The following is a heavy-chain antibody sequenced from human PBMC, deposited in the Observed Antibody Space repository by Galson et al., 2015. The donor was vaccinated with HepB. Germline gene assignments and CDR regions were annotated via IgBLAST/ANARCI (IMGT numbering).Heavy chain of an antibody. Sequence: SLRLSCAASGFTFSSYSMNWVRQAPGKGLEWVSSISSSSSYIYYADSVKGRFTISRDNAKNSLYLQMNSLRAEDTAVYYCARETGARPGYFDYWGQGTLVTVSS. D-gene: IGHD6-6*01. CDR2: ISSSSSYI. J-gene: IGHJ4*02. V-gene: IGHV3-21*01. CDR1: GFTFSSYS. CDR3: ARETGARPGYFDY.